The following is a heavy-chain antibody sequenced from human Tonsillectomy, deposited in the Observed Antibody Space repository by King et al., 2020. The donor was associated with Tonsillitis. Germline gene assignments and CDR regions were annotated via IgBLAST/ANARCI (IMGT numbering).Heavy chain of an antibody. CDR1: GFTFSSYW. V-gene: IGHV3-74*01. J-gene: IGHJ4*02. CDR2: INSDGSST. CDR3: ARALGPDY. Sequence: VQLVESGGGLVQPGGSLRLSCGASGFTFSSYWMHWVRQAPGMGLVWVSRINSDGSSTNYADSVKGRFTLSRDNAKNTLYLKMNSLRAEDTAVYYCARALGPDYWGQGTLVTVSS.